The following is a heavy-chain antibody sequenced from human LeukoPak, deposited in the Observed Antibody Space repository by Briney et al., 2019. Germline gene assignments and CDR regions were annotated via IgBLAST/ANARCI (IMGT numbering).Heavy chain of an antibody. CDR2: NFYSGST. CDR3: ARDRLGYCSSTSCYYWSYYYGMDA. V-gene: IGHV4-59*01. D-gene: IGHD2-2*01. Sequence: SETLSLTCTVSGGSISNYYWSWIRQPPGKGLEWIGYNFYSGSTSYNPSLKSRVTISVDTSKNQFSLKLSSVTAADTAVYYCARDRLGYCSSTSCYYWSYYYGMDAWGRGTTVTVSS. CDR1: GGSISNYY. J-gene: IGHJ6*02.